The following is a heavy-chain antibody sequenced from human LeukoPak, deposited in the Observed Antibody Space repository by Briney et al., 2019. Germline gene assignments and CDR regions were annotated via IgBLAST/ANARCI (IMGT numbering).Heavy chain of an antibody. D-gene: IGHD6-19*01. Sequence: GGSLRLSCAASGFTFSSYSMNWVRQAPGKGLEWVSYISSSSSTIYYADSVKGRFTISRDNSKNTLYLQMNSLRAEDTAVYYCAKLQGFIAVAGMSDWGQGTLVTVSS. J-gene: IGHJ4*02. CDR3: AKLQGFIAVAGMSD. CDR1: GFTFSSYS. CDR2: ISSSSSTI. V-gene: IGHV3-48*01.